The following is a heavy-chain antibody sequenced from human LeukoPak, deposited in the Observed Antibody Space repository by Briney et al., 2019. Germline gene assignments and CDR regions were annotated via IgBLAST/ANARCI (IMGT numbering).Heavy chain of an antibody. CDR3: ARALLSDFGAFDI. D-gene: IGHD3-16*02. CDR2: IYHSGST. V-gene: IGHV4-30-2*01. J-gene: IGHJ3*02. Sequence: SQTLSLTCAVSGVSLSSGGYSWSWIRQPPGKGLEWIGYIYHSGSTYYNPSLKSRVTISVDRSKNQFSLKLSSVTAADTAVYYCARALLSDFGAFDIWGQGTMVTVSS. CDR1: GVSLSSGGYS.